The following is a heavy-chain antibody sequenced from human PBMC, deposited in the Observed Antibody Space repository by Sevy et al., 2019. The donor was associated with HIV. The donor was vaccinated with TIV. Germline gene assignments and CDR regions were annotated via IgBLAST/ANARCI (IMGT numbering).Heavy chain of an antibody. J-gene: IGHJ4*02. CDR3: APGESGYCRSLGDY. D-gene: IGHD6-13*01. Sequence: SETLSLTCTVSGGSISSSSYYWGWIRQPPGKGLEWIGSIYYSGSTYYNPSLKSRVTISVDTSKNQFSLKLSSVTAADKAWYYWAPGESGYCRSLGDYWGQGTLVTGSS. V-gene: IGHV4-39*01. CDR2: IYYSGST. CDR1: GGSISSSSYY.